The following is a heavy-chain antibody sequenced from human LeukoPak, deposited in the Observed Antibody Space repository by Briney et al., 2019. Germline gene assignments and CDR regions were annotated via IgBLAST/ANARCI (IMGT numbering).Heavy chain of an antibody. CDR1: NYTFSDYD. D-gene: IGHD4-17*01. V-gene: IGHV1-18*01. CDR2: VSKYTGNA. J-gene: IGHJ4*02. Sequence: ASVKVSCKASNYTFSDYDVTWVQQAPGQGLEWRGWVSKYTGNADYAPKFQGRVSMTTDTSTRTAYMELRSLRPDDTAVYFCAREDDRSFGAYDCWGQGTLVAVS. CDR3: AREDDRSFGAYDC.